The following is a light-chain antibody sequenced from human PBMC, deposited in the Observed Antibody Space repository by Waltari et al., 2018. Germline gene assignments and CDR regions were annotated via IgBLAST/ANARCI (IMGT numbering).Light chain of an antibody. V-gene: IGLV2-23*01. CDR2: EGT. J-gene: IGLJ2*01. CDR3: SSYARSDNSVL. CDR1: TSDVGGYNL. Sequence: QSALTQPASVSGSPGQSITISCTGSTSDVGGYNLVSWYPQFPNKAPKPIIYEGTRRPSGVSSRFSSSKSGNTASLTISGLQAEDEALYFCSSYARSDNSVLFGGGTQLSVL.